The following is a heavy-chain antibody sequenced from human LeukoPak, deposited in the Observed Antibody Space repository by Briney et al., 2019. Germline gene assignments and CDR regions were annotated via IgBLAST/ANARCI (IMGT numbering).Heavy chain of an antibody. D-gene: IGHD4-17*01. CDR2: IDWDDDK. V-gene: IGHV2-70*11. J-gene: IGHJ5*02. CDR1: GGSISSSSYY. CDR3: ARSWVSDYGPWFDP. Sequence: TLSLTCTVSGGSISSSSYYWGWIRQPPGKALEWLARIDWDDDKYYSPSLKTRLTISKDTSKNQVVRTMTHMDPVDTATYYCARSWVSDYGPWFDPWGQGTLVTVSS.